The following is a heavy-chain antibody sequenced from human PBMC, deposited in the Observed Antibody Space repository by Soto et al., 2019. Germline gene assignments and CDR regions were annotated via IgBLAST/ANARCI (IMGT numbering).Heavy chain of an antibody. CDR3: ARDQVGHDY. Sequence: SETLSLTCTVSGGSIISYYWSWIRQPPGKGLEWIGYIYYSGGTNYDPSLKSRVTISVDGSENQFSLKLTSVTPADTAVYYCARDQVGHDYWGQGILVTVSS. CDR1: GGSIISYY. CDR2: IYYSGGT. J-gene: IGHJ4*02. D-gene: IGHD1-26*01. V-gene: IGHV4-59*01.